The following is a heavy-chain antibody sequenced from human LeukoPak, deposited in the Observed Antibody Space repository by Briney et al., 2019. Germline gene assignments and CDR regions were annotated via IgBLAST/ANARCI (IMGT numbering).Heavy chain of an antibody. V-gene: IGHV4-39*01. Sequence: PSETLSLTCTVSGGSISSSSYYWGWIRQPPGKGLEWIGSIYYSGSTYYNPSLKSRVTISVDTSKNQFSLKLSSVTAADTAVYYCARPHAGYSYGRSYWYFDLWGRGTLVTVSS. CDR1: GGSISSSSYY. CDR3: ARPHAGYSYGRSYWYFDL. CDR2: IYYSGST. D-gene: IGHD5-18*01. J-gene: IGHJ2*01.